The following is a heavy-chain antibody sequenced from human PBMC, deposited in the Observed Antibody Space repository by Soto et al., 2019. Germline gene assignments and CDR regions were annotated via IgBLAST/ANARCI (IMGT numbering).Heavy chain of an antibody. CDR3: ARGGQSLYYYYGMDV. CDR2: IYHSGST. V-gene: IGHV4-30-2*01. D-gene: IGHD6-25*01. CDR1: GGSISSGGYS. Sequence: SETLSLTCAVSGGSISSGGYSWSWIRQPPGKGLEWIGYIYHSGSTYYNPSLKSRVTISVDRSKNQFSLKLSSVTAADTAVYYFARGGQSLYYYYGMDVWGQGTTVTVSS. J-gene: IGHJ6*02.